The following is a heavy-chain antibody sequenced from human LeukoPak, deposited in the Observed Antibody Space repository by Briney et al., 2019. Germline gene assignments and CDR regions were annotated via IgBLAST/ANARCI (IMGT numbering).Heavy chain of an antibody. CDR2: ISAYNGNT. D-gene: IGHD2-2*01. J-gene: IGHJ6*02. V-gene: IGHV1-18*01. CDR3: ARAVPAARYYYYGMDV. CDR1: GGTFSSYA. Sequence: ASVKVSCKASGGTFSSYAISWVRQAPGQGLEWMGWISAYNGNTNYAQKLQGRVTMTTDTSTSTAYMELRSLRSDDTAVYYCARAVPAARYYYYGMDVWGQGTTVTVSS.